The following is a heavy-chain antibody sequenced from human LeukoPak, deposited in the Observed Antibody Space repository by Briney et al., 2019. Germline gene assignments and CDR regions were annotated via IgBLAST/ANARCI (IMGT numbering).Heavy chain of an antibody. V-gene: IGHV3-64*01. CDR1: GFTLSSYA. J-gene: IGHJ4*02. CDR3: ARAPITMVRGVINAHFDY. D-gene: IGHD3-10*01. Sequence: GGSLRLSCAASGFTLSSYAMHWVRQAPGKGLEYVSAISSNGGSTYYTTSVKGRFTISRDNSKNRLYLQMGSLRAEDMAVYYCARAPITMVRGVINAHFDYWGQGTLVTVSS. CDR2: ISSNGGST.